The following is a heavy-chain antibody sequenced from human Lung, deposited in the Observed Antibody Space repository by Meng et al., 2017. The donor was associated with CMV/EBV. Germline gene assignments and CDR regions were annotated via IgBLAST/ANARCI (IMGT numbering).Heavy chain of an antibody. D-gene: IGHD2-15*01. V-gene: IGHV3-30-3*01. J-gene: IGHJ6*02. CDR2: ISYDGSKM. CDR1: GFTFSHYA. CDR3: ARSSGWLTPGGYGMDV. Sequence: GESLKISCVVSGFTFSHYATHWVRQAPGKGLEWVAVISYDGSKMYYADSVRGRFTISRDNSKNTLFLQMNSLRAEDTAVYYCARSSGWLTPGGYGMDVWGQGTTVTVSS.